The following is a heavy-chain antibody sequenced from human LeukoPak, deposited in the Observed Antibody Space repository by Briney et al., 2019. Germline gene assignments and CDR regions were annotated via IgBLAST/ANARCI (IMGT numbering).Heavy chain of an antibody. D-gene: IGHD3-22*01. CDR3: AKDMAYCDSSGQSPFDY. Sequence: GGSPRLSCAGSGYSIDDYSMHWVRQPPGEGLEWVSLISWVGSSTYYADTVKGRYTNARDNSKNSLYLQMNSLRAEDTPLYYCAKDMAYCDSSGQSPFDYWGQGTLVTVSS. V-gene: IGHV3-43D*04. CDR2: ISWVGSST. J-gene: IGHJ4*02. CDR1: GYSIDDYS.